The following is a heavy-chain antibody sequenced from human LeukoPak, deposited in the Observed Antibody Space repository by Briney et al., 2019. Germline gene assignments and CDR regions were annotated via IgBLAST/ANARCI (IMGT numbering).Heavy chain of an antibody. D-gene: IGHD6-13*01. CDR3: ARDKYSSSLGY. V-gene: IGHV1-2*06. Sequence: ASVKVSCKASGYTFTGYHIHWVRQAPGQGLEWMGRINPYSGDTNFAQKFQGRVTMTRDTSISTAYMELTSLSSDDTAVYYCARDKYSSSLGYWGQGTLVTVSS. CDR1: GYTFTGYH. J-gene: IGHJ4*02. CDR2: INPYSGDT.